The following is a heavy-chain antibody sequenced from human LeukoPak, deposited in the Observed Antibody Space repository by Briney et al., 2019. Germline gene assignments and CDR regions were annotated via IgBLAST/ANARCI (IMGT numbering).Heavy chain of an antibody. D-gene: IGHD3-10*02. J-gene: IGHJ4*02. Sequence: PGGSLRLSCAATAFNFSKHWMSWVRQSIGKGLECVAKIQEDGNEMHYVDSVKGRFTISRDNARNSLYLQMNNLRVEDTAIYYCARDYAGGWIDYWGQGIMVTVSS. V-gene: IGHV3-7*01. CDR3: ARDYAGGWIDY. CDR1: AFNFSKHW. CDR2: IQEDGNEM.